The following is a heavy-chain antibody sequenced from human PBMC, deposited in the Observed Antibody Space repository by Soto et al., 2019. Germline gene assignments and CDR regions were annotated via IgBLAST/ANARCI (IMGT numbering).Heavy chain of an antibody. Sequence: GALRLSCAASGFTFSLYAMSWVRQAPGKGLEWISSLSGSGDSAFYADSVQGRFTISRDNSENTLHLQINSLRAEDTAVYYCAKERSDHRIAAAAIDYWGQGAQVTVSS. V-gene: IGHV3-23*01. CDR3: AKERSDHRIAAAAIDY. CDR2: LSGSGDSA. CDR1: GFTFSLYA. D-gene: IGHD6-25*01. J-gene: IGHJ4*02.